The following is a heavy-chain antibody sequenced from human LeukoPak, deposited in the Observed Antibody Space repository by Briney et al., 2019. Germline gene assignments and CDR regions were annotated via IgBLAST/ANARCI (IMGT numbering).Heavy chain of an antibody. CDR3: AALVVPAAKVDY. CDR2: INHSGSI. Sequence: SETLSLTCAVYGGSFSGYYWSWIRQPPGKGLEWIGEINHSGSINYNPSLKSRVTISVDTSKNQFSLKLSSVTAADTAVYYCAALVVPAAKVDYWGQGTLVTVSS. D-gene: IGHD2-2*01. J-gene: IGHJ4*02. CDR1: GGSFSGYY. V-gene: IGHV4-34*01.